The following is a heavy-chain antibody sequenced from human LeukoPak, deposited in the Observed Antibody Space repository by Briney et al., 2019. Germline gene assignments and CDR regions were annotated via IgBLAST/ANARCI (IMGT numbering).Heavy chain of an antibody. CDR3: ARDLTVSRDGYKTVTDV. V-gene: IGHV1-69*04. CDR1: GGTFSSYA. D-gene: IGHD5-24*01. Sequence: GASVKVSCKASGGTFSSYAISWVRQAPGQGLEWMGRIIPILGIANYAQKFQGRVTITADKSTSTAYMELSSLRSEDTAVYYCARDLTVSRDGYKTVTDVWGQGTTVTVSS. CDR2: IIPILGIA. J-gene: IGHJ6*02.